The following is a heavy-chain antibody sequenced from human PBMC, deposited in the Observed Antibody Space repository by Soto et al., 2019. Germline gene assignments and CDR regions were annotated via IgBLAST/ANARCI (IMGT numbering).Heavy chain of an antibody. CDR2: INYSGST. V-gene: IGHV4-30-4*01. D-gene: IGHD5-18*01. CDR3: ARAPYGYFYFDY. J-gene: IGHJ4*02. Sequence: SETLSLTCTVSGGSISSGDYYWSWIRQPPGKGLEWIGYINYSGSTYYNPSLKSRVTISVDTSKNQFSLKLSSVTAADTAVYYCARAPYGYFYFDYWGEGTLFTIS. CDR1: GGSISSGDYY.